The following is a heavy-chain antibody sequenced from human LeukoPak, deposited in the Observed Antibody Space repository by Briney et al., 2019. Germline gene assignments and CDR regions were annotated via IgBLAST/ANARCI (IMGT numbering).Heavy chain of an antibody. CDR2: INHSGST. J-gene: IGHJ6*02. Sequence: SETLSLTCAVYGGSFSGYYWSWIRQPPGKGLEWIGEINHSGSTNYNPSLKSRVTISVDTSKNQFSLKLSSVTAADTAVYYCARGLEYYYDSSGYYYYYYGMDVWGQGTTVTVSS. CDR3: ARGLEYYYDSSGYYYYYYGMDV. D-gene: IGHD3-22*01. V-gene: IGHV4-34*01. CDR1: GGSFSGYY.